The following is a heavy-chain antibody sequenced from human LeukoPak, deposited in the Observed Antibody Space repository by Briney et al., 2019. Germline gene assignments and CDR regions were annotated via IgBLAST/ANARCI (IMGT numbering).Heavy chain of an antibody. D-gene: IGHD1-1*01. Sequence: PSETLSLTCAVYGGSFSGYYWSWIRQPPGKGLEWIGEIHHSGSTNYNPSLKSRVTISVDTSKNQFSLKLSSVTAADTAVYYCASLRYPTSIDAFDIWGQGTMVTVSS. CDR2: IHHSGST. J-gene: IGHJ3*02. V-gene: IGHV4-34*01. CDR1: GGSFSGYY. CDR3: ASLRYPTSIDAFDI.